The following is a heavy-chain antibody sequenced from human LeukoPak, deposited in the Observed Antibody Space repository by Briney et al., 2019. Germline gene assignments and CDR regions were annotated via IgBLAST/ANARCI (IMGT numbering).Heavy chain of an antibody. CDR1: GFTVSSGY. Sequence: QPGGSLRLSCAASGFTVSSGYMSWVRQAPGKGLEWVSIISSAGTTYYADSVKGRFAISRDNSKNTVYLQVNSLRDEDTAVYYCARDLEAANTYYFDYWGQGTMVTVSS. D-gene: IGHD6-13*01. J-gene: IGHJ4*02. V-gene: IGHV3-66*01. CDR2: ISSAGTT. CDR3: ARDLEAANTYYFDY.